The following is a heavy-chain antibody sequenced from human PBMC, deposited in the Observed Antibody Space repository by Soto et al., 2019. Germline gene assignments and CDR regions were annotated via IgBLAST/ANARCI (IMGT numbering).Heavy chain of an antibody. D-gene: IGHD3-3*01. CDR1: GGSFSGYY. CDR3: ARRRGDFWSGSFYYNYCYIDL. V-gene: IGHV4-34*01. J-gene: IGHJ6*03. Sequence: SETLSLTCAVYGGSFSGYYWSWIRQPPGKGLEWIGEINHSGNTNYNPSLKSRVTISVDTSKNQFSLKLSSVTAADTAVYYCARRRGDFWSGSFYYNYCYIDLWETGTTVTVS. CDR2: INHSGNT.